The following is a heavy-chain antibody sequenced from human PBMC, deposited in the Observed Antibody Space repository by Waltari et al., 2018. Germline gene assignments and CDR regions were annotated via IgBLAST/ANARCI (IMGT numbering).Heavy chain of an antibody. D-gene: IGHD6-6*01. Sequence: WAASGFTFSSYAMSWVRQAPGKGLEWVSAISGSGGSTYYADSVKGRFTISRDNSKNTLYLQMNSLRAEDTAVYYCAKDPVLRDSSSSGFDYWGQGTLVTVSS. V-gene: IGHV3-23*01. CDR2: ISGSGGST. CDR1: GFTFSSYA. CDR3: AKDPVLRDSSSSGFDY. J-gene: IGHJ4*02.